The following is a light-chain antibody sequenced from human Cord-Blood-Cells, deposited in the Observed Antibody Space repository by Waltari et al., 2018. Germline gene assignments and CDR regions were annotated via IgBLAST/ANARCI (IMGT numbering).Light chain of an antibody. J-gene: IGLJ1*01. CDR3: SSYTSSRV. Sequence: QSALTQPASVSGSPGQSITISCTGTSSDVGGYNYVSWYQQHPGKVPKLMIYDVSNRPSGVSNRFSGSKSGNTASLTISGLQAEDEADYYCSSYTSSRVFGTGTKVTVL. CDR1: SSDVGGYNY. V-gene: IGLV2-14*01. CDR2: DVS.